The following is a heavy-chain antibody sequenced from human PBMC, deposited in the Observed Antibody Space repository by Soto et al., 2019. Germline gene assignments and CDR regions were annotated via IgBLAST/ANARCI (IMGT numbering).Heavy chain of an antibody. D-gene: IGHD3-16*02. CDR3: ARESVSGTYRFDS. CDR2: IHDTGRT. CDR1: GDSLSTYY. J-gene: IGHJ4*02. V-gene: IGHV4-4*07. Sequence: QVQLQESGPGLVRPSETLSLTCTVSGDSLSTYYWSWIRQPAGERLEWIGRIHDTGRTNYNPSLKKGVTMSVDTSKNQFSLRVNSVTAADTAVYYCARESVSGTYRFDSWGQGTLVTVSS.